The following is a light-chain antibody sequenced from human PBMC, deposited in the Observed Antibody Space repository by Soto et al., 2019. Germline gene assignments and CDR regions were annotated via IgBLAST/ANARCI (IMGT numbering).Light chain of an antibody. CDR2: GAS. J-gene: IGKJ5*01. CDR1: QRVDESH. Sequence: EIVLTQSPVTLSLSRGERATLPCMASQRVDESHLAWYQLRPGQAPRVVIYGASTRPTGIPDRFSGSGSGTDFTLTISRLEPEDFAVFYCQQYGTSEIIFGQGTRLEIK. CDR3: QQYGTSEII. V-gene: IGKV3-20*01.